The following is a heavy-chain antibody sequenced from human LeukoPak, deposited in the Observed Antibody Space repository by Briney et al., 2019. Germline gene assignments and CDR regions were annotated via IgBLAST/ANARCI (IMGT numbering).Heavy chain of an antibody. D-gene: IGHD5-18*01. Sequence: PGGSLRLSCAASGFIFSSYAMSWVRQAPGKGLEWLSYISSTSTAIYYADSLKGRFTISRDNAKNSLYLQMNSLRAEDTAVYYCARAIASYGDSAYWGQGTLVTVSS. CDR1: GFIFSSYA. CDR3: ARAIASYGDSAY. J-gene: IGHJ4*02. CDR2: ISSTSTAI. V-gene: IGHV3-48*04.